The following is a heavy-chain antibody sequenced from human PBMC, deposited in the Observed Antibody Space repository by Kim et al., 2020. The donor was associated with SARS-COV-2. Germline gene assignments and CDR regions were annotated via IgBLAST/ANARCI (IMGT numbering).Heavy chain of an antibody. J-gene: IGHJ5*02. D-gene: IGHD4-17*01. CDR3: ARALTTVTTGANWFDP. V-gene: IGHV3-30*07. Sequence: SVEGRFTISRDNSKNTLYLQMNSLRAEDTAVYYCARALTTVTTGANWFDPWGQGTLVTVSS.